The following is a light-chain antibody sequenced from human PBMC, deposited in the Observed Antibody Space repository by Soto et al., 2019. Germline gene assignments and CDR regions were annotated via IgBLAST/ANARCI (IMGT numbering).Light chain of an antibody. CDR2: EVT. CDR1: SSDVGAYKY. Sequence: QSALTQPPSASGSPGQSVTISCTGTSSDVGAYKYVSWYQQYPGKAPKRMSYEVTKRPSGVPDRFSSSKSGNTASLTVSGLQAGAAADSYCTSYVGNDIWVFGGGTKLTVL. CDR3: TSYVGNDIWV. V-gene: IGLV2-8*01. J-gene: IGLJ3*02.